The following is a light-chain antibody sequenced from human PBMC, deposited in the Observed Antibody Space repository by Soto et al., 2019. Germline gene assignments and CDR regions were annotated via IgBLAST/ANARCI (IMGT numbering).Light chain of an antibody. CDR1: QSVSSY. CDR3: QQYGSSPLT. Sequence: EVVLPQSPATLPLSSRERSTLSCRASQSVSSYLAWYQQKPGQAPRLLIFDTSNRATGIPARFSGSGSVTDYTLTIRRLEPEDFAVYYCQQYGSSPLTFGGGTKVDIK. J-gene: IGKJ4*01. CDR2: DTS. V-gene: IGKV3-11*01.